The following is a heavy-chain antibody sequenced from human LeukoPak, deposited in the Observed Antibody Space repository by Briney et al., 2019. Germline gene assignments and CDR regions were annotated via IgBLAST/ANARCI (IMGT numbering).Heavy chain of an antibody. CDR3: ARGAHGYLFGYYFDY. Sequence: PSETLSLTCAVYGGSFSGYYWTWIRQPPGKGLEWIGEINHSGSTNYNPSLKSRVTISVDTSKNQFSLKLSSVTAADTAVYYCARGAHGYLFGYYFDYWGQGTLVTVSS. CDR2: INHSGST. D-gene: IGHD5-18*01. CDR1: GGSFSGYY. J-gene: IGHJ4*02. V-gene: IGHV4-34*01.